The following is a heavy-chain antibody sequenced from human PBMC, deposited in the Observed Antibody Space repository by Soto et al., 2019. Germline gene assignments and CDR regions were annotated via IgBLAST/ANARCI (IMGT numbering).Heavy chain of an antibody. Sequence: GSLRLSCAASGFTFSSYAMSWVRQAPGKGLEWVSAISGSGGSTYYADSVKGRFTISRDNSKNTLYLQMNSLRAEDTAVYYCAKGSTGFWSGYYQFFDYWGQGTLVTVSS. CDR3: AKGSTGFWSGYYQFFDY. D-gene: IGHD3-3*01. V-gene: IGHV3-23*01. CDR1: GFTFSSYA. CDR2: ISGSGGST. J-gene: IGHJ4*02.